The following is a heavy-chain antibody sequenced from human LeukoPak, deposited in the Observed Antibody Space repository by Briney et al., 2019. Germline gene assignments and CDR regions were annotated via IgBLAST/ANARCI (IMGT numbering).Heavy chain of an antibody. CDR2: MNPNSGNT. J-gene: IGHJ2*01. D-gene: IGHD3-22*01. Sequence: ASVKVSCKASGYTFTTYDINWVRQATGQGLEWMGWMNPNSGNTGYAQKFQGRVTMTRNTSISTAYMELSSLRSEDTAVYYCAITHFTHDYYDSSGDTFDLWGRGTLVTVSS. CDR1: GYTFTTYD. CDR3: AITHFTHDYYDSSGDTFDL. V-gene: IGHV1-8*01.